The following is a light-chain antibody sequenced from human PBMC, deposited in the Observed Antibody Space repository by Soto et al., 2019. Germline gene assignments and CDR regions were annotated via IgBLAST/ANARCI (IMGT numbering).Light chain of an antibody. CDR1: QSVSTN. Sequence: EIVMTQSPATLSVSPGEKATLSCRASQSVSTNLAWYQQKPGQAPRLLMYGASTRATGIPARFSGSGSGTEFTLTISSLQSEDFAVSYCQQYHNWPPYTFGQGTTLEIK. CDR2: GAS. J-gene: IGKJ2*01. CDR3: QQYHNWPPYT. V-gene: IGKV3-15*01.